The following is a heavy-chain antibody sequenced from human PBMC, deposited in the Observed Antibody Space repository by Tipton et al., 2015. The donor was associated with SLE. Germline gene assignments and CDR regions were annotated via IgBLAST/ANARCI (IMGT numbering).Heavy chain of an antibody. CDR2: IYYSGST. V-gene: IGHV4-59*01. J-gene: IGHJ3*02. CDR3: ASGVRYYGSRSPWPFDI. Sequence: TLSLTCTVSGGSISSYYWSWIRQPPGKGLEWIGYIYYSGSTSYNPSLKSRATISVDASKNQFSLKLSSVTAADTAVYYCASGVRYYGSRSPWPFDIWGQGTMVTVSS. D-gene: IGHD3-10*01. CDR1: GGSISSYY.